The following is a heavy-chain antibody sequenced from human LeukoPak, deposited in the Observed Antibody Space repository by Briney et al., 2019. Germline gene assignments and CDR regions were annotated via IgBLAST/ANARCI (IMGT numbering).Heavy chain of an antibody. CDR1: GAFITNNHW. CDR2: IYHSMTT. J-gene: IGHJ4*02. V-gene: IGHV4-4*02. CDR3: ATYFYGEYGSYYFDY. Sequence: SGTLSLTCTVSGAFITNNHWWRWARQPPGRGLEWIGEIYHSMTTNYNPSLKRRVTMSVDKSKNQFSLKLSSVTAADTAVYYCATYFYGEYGSYYFDYWGQGNLVPVSS. D-gene: IGHD4-17*01.